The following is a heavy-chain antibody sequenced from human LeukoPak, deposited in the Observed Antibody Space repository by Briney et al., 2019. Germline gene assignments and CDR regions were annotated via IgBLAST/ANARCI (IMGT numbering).Heavy chain of an antibody. Sequence: SETLSLTCAVYGGSFSGYYWSWIRQPPGKGLEWIGYIYHSGSTYYNPSLKSRVTISVDRSKNQFSLKLSSVTAADTAVYYCARITYYYGSGSYFYYFDYWGQGTLVTVSS. CDR1: GGSFSGYY. D-gene: IGHD3-10*01. CDR2: IYHSGST. CDR3: ARITYYYGSGSYFYYFDY. V-gene: IGHV4-34*01. J-gene: IGHJ4*02.